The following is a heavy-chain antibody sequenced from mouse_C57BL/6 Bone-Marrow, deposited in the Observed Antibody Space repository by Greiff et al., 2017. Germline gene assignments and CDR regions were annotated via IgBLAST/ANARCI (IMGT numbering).Heavy chain of an antibody. CDR2: ISSGSSTI. CDR1: GFTFSDYG. Sequence: EVQGVESGGGLVKPGGSLKLSCAASGFTFSDYGMHWVRQAPEKGLEWVAYISSGSSTIYYADTVKGRFTISRDNAKNTLFLQMTSLRSEDTAMYYCARNGTGSYYYAMDYWGQGTSVTVSS. CDR3: ARNGTGSYYYAMDY. J-gene: IGHJ4*01. V-gene: IGHV5-17*01. D-gene: IGHD4-1*01.